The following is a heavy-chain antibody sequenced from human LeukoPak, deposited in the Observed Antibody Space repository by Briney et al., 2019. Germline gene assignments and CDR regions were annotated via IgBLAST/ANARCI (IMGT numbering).Heavy chain of an antibody. D-gene: IGHD2-15*01. CDR3: ATTYSTCSGGSCYFGDY. V-gene: IGHV4-34*01. CDR2: TNHSGST. Sequence: SETLSLTCAVYGGSFSGYYWSWIRQPPGKGLEWIGETNHSGSTNYNPSLKSRVTISVDTSKNQFSLKLSSVTAADTAVYYCATTYSTCSGGSCYFGDYWGQGTLVTVSS. CDR1: GGSFSGYY. J-gene: IGHJ4*02.